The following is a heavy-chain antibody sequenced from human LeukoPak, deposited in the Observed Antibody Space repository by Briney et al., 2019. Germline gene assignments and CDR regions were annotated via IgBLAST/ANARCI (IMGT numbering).Heavy chain of an antibody. Sequence: SETLSLTCTVSGGSISSPRHYWGWFRQPPGKGLEWIGEINHSGSTNYNPSLKSRVTISVDTSKNQFSLKLSSVTAADTAVYYCARGNSSRGYSYGPSTYGMDVWGQGTTVTVSS. D-gene: IGHD5-18*01. CDR3: ARGNSSRGYSYGPSTYGMDV. CDR1: GGSISSPRHY. V-gene: IGHV4-39*07. J-gene: IGHJ6*02. CDR2: INHSGST.